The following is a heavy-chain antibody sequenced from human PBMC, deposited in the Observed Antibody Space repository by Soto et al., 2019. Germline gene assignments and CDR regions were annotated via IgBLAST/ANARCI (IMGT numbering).Heavy chain of an antibody. CDR1: GGTLSSYS. CDR3: GRLTGDEAGAWFDP. J-gene: IGHJ5*02. D-gene: IGHD2-21*02. V-gene: IGHV1-69*02. Sequence: QVQLVQSGAEVKKPGSSVKVSCKASGGTLSSYSFVWMRQAPGQGLEWMGRIITIRDRANYAQKFQGRVTITADKPTSTSFMELSSLRSEDTGVYYCGRLTGDEAGAWFDPWGQGPRVTVSP. CDR2: IITIRDRA.